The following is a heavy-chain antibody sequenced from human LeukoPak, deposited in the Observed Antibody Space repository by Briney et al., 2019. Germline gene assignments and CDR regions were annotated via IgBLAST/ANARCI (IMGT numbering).Heavy chain of an antibody. V-gene: IGHV3-9*01. CDR1: GFTFDDYA. Sequence: GRSLRLSCAASGFTFDDYAMHWVRQAPGKGLEWVSGISWNSGSIGYADSVKGRFTISRDNAKNSLYLQMSSLRAEDTALYYCAKDKDGEGYFDYWGQGTLVTVSS. CDR2: ISWNSGSI. J-gene: IGHJ4*02. D-gene: IGHD4-17*01. CDR3: AKDKDGEGYFDY.